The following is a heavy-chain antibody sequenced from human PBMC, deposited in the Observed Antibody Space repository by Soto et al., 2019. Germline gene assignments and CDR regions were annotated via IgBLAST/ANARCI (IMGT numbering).Heavy chain of an antibody. CDR1: GFTFSSYG. V-gene: IGHV3-33*01. CDR3: ARENGGNLYFDY. J-gene: IGHJ4*02. CDR2: IWYDGSNK. D-gene: IGHD2-15*01. Sequence: QVQLVESGGGVVQPGRSLRLSCAASGFTFSSYGMHWVRQAPGKGLEWVAVIWYDGSNKYYADSVKGRFTISRDNSKNTRYLQMNSRRAEDTAVYYCARENGGNLYFDYWGQGTLVTVSS.